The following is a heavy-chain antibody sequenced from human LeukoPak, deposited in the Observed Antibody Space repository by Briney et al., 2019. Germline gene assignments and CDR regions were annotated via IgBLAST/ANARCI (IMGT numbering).Heavy chain of an antibody. V-gene: IGHV3-48*03. CDR1: GFTFSSYE. Sequence: GGSLRLSCAASGFTFSSYEMNWVRQAPGKGLGWVSYISSSGSTIYYADSVKGRFTISRDNAKNSLYLQMNSLRAEDTAVYYCAREGYCSGGSCYSPPFDYWGQGTLVTVSS. D-gene: IGHD2-15*01. CDR3: AREGYCSGGSCYSPPFDY. CDR2: ISSSGSTI. J-gene: IGHJ4*02.